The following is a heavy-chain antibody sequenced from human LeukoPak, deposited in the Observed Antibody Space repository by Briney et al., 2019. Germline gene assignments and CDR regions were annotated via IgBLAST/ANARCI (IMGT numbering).Heavy chain of an antibody. CDR1: GFTFSSYG. J-gene: IGHJ4*02. Sequence: GESLRLSCAASGFTFSSYGMHWVRQAPGKGLEWVAVIWYDGSNKYYADSVKGRFTISRDNSKNTLYLQMNSLRAEDTAVYYCVKDIGGAVAGTFDYWGQGTLVTVSS. CDR2: IWYDGSNK. D-gene: IGHD6-19*01. CDR3: VKDIGGAVAGTFDY. V-gene: IGHV3-33*06.